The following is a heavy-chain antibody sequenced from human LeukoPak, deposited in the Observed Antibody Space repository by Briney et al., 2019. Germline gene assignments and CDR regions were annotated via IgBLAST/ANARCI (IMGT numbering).Heavy chain of an antibody. CDR3: ARAPKVSRLEATA. Sequence: GGSLRLSCAASGFTLSDYYMRWVRQAPGKGLEWVSSISSGGTTMYYPDSVKRRFPISRDNAKNSLYLQMNRLRDEDTAVYYCARAPKVSRLEATAWGKGTTVTVSS. J-gene: IGHJ6*04. CDR1: GFTLSDYY. CDR2: ISSGGTTM. D-gene: IGHD6-19*01. V-gene: IGHV3-11*01.